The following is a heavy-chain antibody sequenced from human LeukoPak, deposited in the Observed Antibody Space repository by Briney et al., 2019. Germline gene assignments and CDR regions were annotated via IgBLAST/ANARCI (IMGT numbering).Heavy chain of an antibody. V-gene: IGHV4-59*01. Sequence: SETLSLTCTVSGGSISSYYWSWLRQPPGKGLEWIGYIYYSGGTNYNPSLKSRVTISVDTSKNQFSLKLSSVTAADTAVYYCARFGVVTPYYYYYYMDVWGKGTTVTVSS. CDR2: IYYSGGT. CDR3: ARFGVVTPYYYYYYMDV. D-gene: IGHD3-3*01. CDR1: GGSISSYY. J-gene: IGHJ6*03.